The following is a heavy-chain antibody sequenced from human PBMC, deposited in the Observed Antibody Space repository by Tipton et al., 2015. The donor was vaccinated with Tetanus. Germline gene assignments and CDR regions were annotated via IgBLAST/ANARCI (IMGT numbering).Heavy chain of an antibody. Sequence: SLRLSCAASGFTFSGYWMSWVRQAPGKGLERVANIKEDGSEKNYVDAVKGRFTISRDNAKNSLYLQMNSLRVEDTAVYYCARGSSDKGAKNWLDPWGQGTLVTVSS. CDR1: GFTFSGYW. D-gene: IGHD6-19*01. J-gene: IGHJ5*02. CDR3: ARGSSDKGAKNWLDP. V-gene: IGHV3-7*01. CDR2: IKEDGSEK.